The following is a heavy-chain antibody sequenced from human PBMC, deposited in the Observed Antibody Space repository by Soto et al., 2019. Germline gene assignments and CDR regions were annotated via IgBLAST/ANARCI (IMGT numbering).Heavy chain of an antibody. CDR1: GFTFSSYS. CDR3: ARAAYSSGPDY. D-gene: IGHD6-25*01. CDR2: ISPSSSAI. Sequence: GGSLKLSCAASGFTFSSYSMNWVRQAPGKGLEWVSYISPSSSAIYYADSVKGRFTISRDNAKNSLYLQMNSLGAEDTAVYYCARAAYSSGPDYWGQGTLVTVS. J-gene: IGHJ4*02. V-gene: IGHV3-48*01.